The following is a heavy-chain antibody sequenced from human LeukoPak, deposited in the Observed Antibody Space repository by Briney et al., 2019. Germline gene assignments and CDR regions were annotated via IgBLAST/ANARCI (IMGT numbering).Heavy chain of an antibody. V-gene: IGHV3-30*18. CDR3: AKGDGADY. CDR2: ISYDGSNK. D-gene: IGHD4-17*01. Sequence: GGSLRLSCAASGFTFSSYGMHWVRQAPGKGLEWVAVISYDGSNKYYADSVKGRFTISRDNSKNTLYLQMNSLRAEDTAVYYCAKGDGADYWGQGTLVTVSS. J-gene: IGHJ4*02. CDR1: GFTFSSYG.